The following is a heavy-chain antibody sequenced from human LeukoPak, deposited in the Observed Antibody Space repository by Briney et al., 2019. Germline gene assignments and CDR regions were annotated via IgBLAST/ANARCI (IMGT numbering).Heavy chain of an antibody. V-gene: IGHV4-4*07. CDR2: IYSSGTT. CDR3: ARDYYDYVWGSYRYFDY. J-gene: IGHJ4*02. Sequence: SETLSLTCTVSGGFISSYYWSWIRQPAGKGLEWIGRIYSSGTTNYSPSLKSRVTMSVDTSKNQFSLKLSSVTAADTAVYYCARDYYDYVWGSYRYFDYWGQGTLVTVSS. CDR1: GGFISSYY. D-gene: IGHD3-16*02.